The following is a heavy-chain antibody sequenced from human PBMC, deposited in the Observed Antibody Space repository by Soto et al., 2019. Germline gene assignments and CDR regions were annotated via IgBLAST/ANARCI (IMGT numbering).Heavy chain of an antibody. CDR3: ARGTYGDY. CDR1: GYAFTTYG. Sequence: QVHLVQSGAEVKKPGASVKVSCKGSGYAFTTYGITWVRQAPGQGIEWMGWISAHNGNTNYAQKLQGRVTVTRDTSTSTAYMELRSMRSDGTAVYFCARGTYGDYWGQGARVTVSS. V-gene: IGHV1-18*01. J-gene: IGHJ4*02. D-gene: IGHD4-17*01. CDR2: ISAHNGNT.